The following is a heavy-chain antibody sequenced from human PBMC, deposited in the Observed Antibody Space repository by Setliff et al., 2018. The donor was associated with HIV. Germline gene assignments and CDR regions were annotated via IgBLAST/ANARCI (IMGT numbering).Heavy chain of an antibody. Sequence: ASVKVSCKASGYTFTAYYIHWVRQAPGHGLQLMGRIEPSSGGTNYIQKFQGRVTITRDASIYTVYMELTGLTSDDTAVYYCARQDHSSVNSGSLYAFDVWGQGTMVTVSS. V-gene: IGHV1-2*06. J-gene: IGHJ3*01. CDR1: GYTFTAYY. CDR3: ARQDHSSVNSGSLYAFDV. CDR2: IEPSSGGT. D-gene: IGHD3-22*01.